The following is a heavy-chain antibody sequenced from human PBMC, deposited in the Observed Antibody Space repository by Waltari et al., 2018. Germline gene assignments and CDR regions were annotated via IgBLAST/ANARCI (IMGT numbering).Heavy chain of an antibody. V-gene: IGHV3-7*01. J-gene: IGHJ6*03. CDR2: IKQDGSEK. CDR3: ARGPNDSGWYEGWWGYYYYMDV. D-gene: IGHD6-19*01. Sequence: EVQLVESGGGLVQPGGSLRLSCAPSVFTFSSYWMSWVRQAHGRGLVWLANIKQDGSEKYYVDSVKGRFTISRDNAKNSRYLQMNSLRAEDTAVYYCARGPNDSGWYEGWWGYYYYMDVWGKGTTVTVSS. CDR1: VFTFSSYW.